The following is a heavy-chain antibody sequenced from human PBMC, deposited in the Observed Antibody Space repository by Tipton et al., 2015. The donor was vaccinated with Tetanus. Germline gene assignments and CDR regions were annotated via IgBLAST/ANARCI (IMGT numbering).Heavy chain of an antibody. J-gene: IGHJ4*02. V-gene: IGHV4-61*08. CDR1: GGSVRSGDYS. Sequence: TLSLTCTVSGGSVRSGDYSWNWIRQPPGKGLEWLAYVSYSGRTKDNHSLKGRITISQDKSKNQFSLRLTSVTAADTAVYYCARSYFEFPNNAPFDSSGQRSLFILSS. D-gene: IGHD1/OR15-1a*01. CDR2: VSYSGRT. CDR3: ARSYFEFPNNAPFDS.